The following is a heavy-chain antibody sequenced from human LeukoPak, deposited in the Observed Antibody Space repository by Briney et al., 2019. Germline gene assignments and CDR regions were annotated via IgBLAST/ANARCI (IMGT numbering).Heavy chain of an antibody. Sequence: SETLSLTCTVSGGSISGSISSYYWNWIRQPPGKGLEWIGYIYYSGSTNYKSSLKSRVTISVDTSKNQFSLKLSSVTAADTAVYYCAGDPGSSGWWGAFDIWGQGTMVTVSS. D-gene: IGHD6-19*01. CDR1: GGSISGSISSYY. CDR2: IYYSGST. J-gene: IGHJ3*02. V-gene: IGHV4-61*01. CDR3: AGDPGSSGWWGAFDI.